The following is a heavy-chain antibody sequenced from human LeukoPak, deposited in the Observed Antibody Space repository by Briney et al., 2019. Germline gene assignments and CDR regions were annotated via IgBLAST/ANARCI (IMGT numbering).Heavy chain of an antibody. V-gene: IGHV3-43*01. CDR1: GFTFDDYT. D-gene: IGHD2-2*01. J-gene: IGHJ4*02. CDR3: AKGRYCSSTSCPNYFDY. CDR2: ISWDGGST. Sequence: PGGSLRLSCAASGFTFDDYTMHWVRQAPGKGLEWVSLISWDGGSTYYADSVKGRFTISRDNSKNSLYLQMNSLRTEDTALYYCAKGRYCSSTSCPNYFDYGGQGTLVTVSS.